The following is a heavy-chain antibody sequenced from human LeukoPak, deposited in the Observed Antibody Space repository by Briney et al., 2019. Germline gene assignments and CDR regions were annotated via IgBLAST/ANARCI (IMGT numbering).Heavy chain of an antibody. CDR2: ISGSGGST. CDR1: GFTFSSYA. CDR3: ARDLLEIAADSYFDY. D-gene: IGHD6-13*01. J-gene: IGHJ4*02. V-gene: IGHV3-23*01. Sequence: GGSLRLSCEASGFTFSSYAMSWVRQAPGKGLEWVSAISGSGGSTYYADSVKGRFTISRDNAKNSLFLQMNSLRAEDTAVYYCARDLLEIAADSYFDYWGQGTLVTVSS.